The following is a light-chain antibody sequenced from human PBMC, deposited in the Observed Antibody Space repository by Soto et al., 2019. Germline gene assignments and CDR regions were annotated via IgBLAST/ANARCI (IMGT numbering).Light chain of an antibody. CDR3: QQYSIWRT. J-gene: IGKJ1*01. Sequence: EIVLTQSPDTLALSRGERATLSGRASQSISSTQLVWYQPKPGQAPTLLIFGASSRATGIPDRLSGSGSGTDFTLPIRSLKSEDFAVYYCQQYSIWRTFGQGTKVDIK. V-gene: IGKV3-20*01. CDR1: QSISSTQ. CDR2: GAS.